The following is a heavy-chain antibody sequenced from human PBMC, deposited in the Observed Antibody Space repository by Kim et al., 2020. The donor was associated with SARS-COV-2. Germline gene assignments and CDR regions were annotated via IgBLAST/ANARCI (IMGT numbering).Heavy chain of an antibody. J-gene: IGHJ4*02. CDR1: GGSISSSGYY. V-gene: IGHV4-31*03. CDR2: IDHTGTT. Sequence: SETLSLTCTVSGGSISSSGYYWSWLRQLPGKGLEWIGNIDHTGTTYYNPSLERRILISADTSEYQFSLRLSSVTAADTALYFCARDSYFGSGRYDDSRFYFGYWGQGALVTVSS. CDR3: ARDSYFGSGRYDDSRFYFGY. D-gene: IGHD3-10*01.